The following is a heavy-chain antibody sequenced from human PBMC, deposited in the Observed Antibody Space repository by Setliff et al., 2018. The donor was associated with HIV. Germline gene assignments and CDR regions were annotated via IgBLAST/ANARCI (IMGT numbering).Heavy chain of an antibody. CDR3: TRDKGYAFDI. CDR1: GFTFGDYA. CDR2: IRSKAYGGTT. J-gene: IGHJ3*02. V-gene: IGHV3-49*04. D-gene: IGHD5-18*01. Sequence: LGESLRLSCTASGFTFGDYAMSWVRQAPGKGLEWVGFIRSKAYGGTTEYAASVKDRFTVSRDDSKSIAYLQINSLKTEDTAVYYCTRDKGYAFDIWGQGTMVTVS.